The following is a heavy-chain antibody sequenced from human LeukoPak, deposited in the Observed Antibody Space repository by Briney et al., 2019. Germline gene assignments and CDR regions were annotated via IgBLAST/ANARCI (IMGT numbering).Heavy chain of an antibody. CDR1: GFTFSNYL. J-gene: IGHJ3*02. V-gene: IGHV3-74*01. CDR2: INVDETNA. CDR3: GRGGDGIDN. Sequence: PGGSLRLSCAASGFTFSNYLMHWVRQAPGKGLVWVSRINVDETNASADSVRGRFTISRDNAKNTMYLQMNSLRAEDTAVYFCGRGGDGIDNWGQGTTVIVSS.